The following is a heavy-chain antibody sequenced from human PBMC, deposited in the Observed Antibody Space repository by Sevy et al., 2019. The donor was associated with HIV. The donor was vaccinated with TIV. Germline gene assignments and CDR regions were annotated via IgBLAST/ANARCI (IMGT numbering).Heavy chain of an antibody. J-gene: IGHJ5*02. CDR1: GYSFTSYW. Sequence: GESLKISCKGSGYSFTSYWIGWVRQMPGKGLEWMGIIYPGDSDTRYSPSFQGQVTISAAKSISTAYLRWSSLKASDTAMYYCARHGPYYDFWSGYYRANWFDPWGQGTLVTVSS. D-gene: IGHD3-3*01. V-gene: IGHV5-51*01. CDR2: IYPGDSDT. CDR3: ARHGPYYDFWSGYYRANWFDP.